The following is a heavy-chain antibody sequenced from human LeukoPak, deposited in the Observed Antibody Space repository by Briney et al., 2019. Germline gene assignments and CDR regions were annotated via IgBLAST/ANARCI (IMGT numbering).Heavy chain of an antibody. D-gene: IGHD4-17*01. Sequence: ASVKVSCKASGGTFSSYAISWVRQAPGQGLEWMGRIIPILGIANYAQKFQGRVTITADKSTSTAYMELSSLRSEDTAVYYCARVTTVTNRDTNWFDPWGQGTLVTVSS. CDR3: ARVTTVTNRDTNWFDP. V-gene: IGHV1-69*04. J-gene: IGHJ5*02. CDR2: IIPILGIA. CDR1: GGTFSSYA.